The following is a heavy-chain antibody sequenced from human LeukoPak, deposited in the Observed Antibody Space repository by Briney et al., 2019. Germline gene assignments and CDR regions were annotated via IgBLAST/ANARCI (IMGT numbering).Heavy chain of an antibody. J-gene: IGHJ1*01. CDR2: VQHIGGET. D-gene: IGHD4-11*01. CDR1: GFTFSSYW. Sequence: GGSLRLSCAASGFTFSSYWMGWVRQAPGKGLEWVANVQHIGGETYYVDSVKGRFTISRDNAKNSVYLQMNSLGADDTAVYYCATYSILNAREFRYWGQGTLVTVTS. V-gene: IGHV3-7*01. CDR3: ATYSILNAREFRY.